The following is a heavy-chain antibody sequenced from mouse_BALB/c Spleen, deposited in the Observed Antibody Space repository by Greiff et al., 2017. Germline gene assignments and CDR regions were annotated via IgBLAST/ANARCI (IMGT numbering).Heavy chain of an antibody. Sequence: EVQRVESGGGLVKPGGSLKLSCAASGFTFSSYAMSWVRQSPEKRLEWVAEISSGGSYTYYPDTVTGRFTISRDNAKNTLYLEMSSLRSEDTAMYYCANYGSSAWFADWGQGTLVTVSA. J-gene: IGHJ3*01. CDR3: ANYGSSAWFAD. CDR2: ISSGGSYT. V-gene: IGHV5-9-4*01. CDR1: GFTFSSYA. D-gene: IGHD1-3*01.